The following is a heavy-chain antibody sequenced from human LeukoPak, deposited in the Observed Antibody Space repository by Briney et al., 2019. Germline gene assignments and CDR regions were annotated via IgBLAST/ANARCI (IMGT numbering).Heavy chain of an antibody. V-gene: IGHV3-74*01. CDR1: GFTFSSYW. J-gene: IGHJ4*02. CDR2: INSDGTST. CDR3: ARPGYCSSTSCAPYYFDY. D-gene: IGHD2-2*01. Sequence: GGSLRLSCAASGFTFSSYWMHWVRQAPGKGLLWVSRINSDGTSTSYADSVKGRFTISRDNAKNTLYLQMNSLRAEDTAVYYCARPGYCSSTSCAPYYFDYWGQGTLVTVSS.